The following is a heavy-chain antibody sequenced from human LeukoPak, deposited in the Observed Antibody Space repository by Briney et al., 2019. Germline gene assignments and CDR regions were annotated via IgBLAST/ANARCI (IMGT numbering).Heavy chain of an antibody. CDR1: GFTFNDYA. V-gene: IGHV3-9*01. CDR3: ARDRGPRTGFMVREAYDY. J-gene: IGHJ4*02. CDR2: IKWNSGNI. D-gene: IGHD3-10*01. Sequence: GRSLRLSCAASGFTFNDYAMHWVRQVPGKGLEWVSGIKWNSGNIGYADSVKGRFTISRDNAKNTLYLQMSSLRAEDTAVYYCARDRGPRTGFMVREAYDYWGQGTLVTVSS.